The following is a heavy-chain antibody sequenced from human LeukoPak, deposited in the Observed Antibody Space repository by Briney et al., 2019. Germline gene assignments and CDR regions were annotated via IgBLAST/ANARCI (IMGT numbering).Heavy chain of an antibody. CDR1: GGYFSGNS. V-gene: IGHV4-34*01. Sequence: PSETLSLTCAVSGGYFSGNSWRWLRQSPGKGLEWIGEISFSGGVTYNPSLKSRVSISVDTSKNQFSLKVTSVTAADTSVYYCARGNWFDPWGQGTLVTVSS. J-gene: IGHJ5*02. CDR2: ISFSGGV. CDR3: ARGNWFDP.